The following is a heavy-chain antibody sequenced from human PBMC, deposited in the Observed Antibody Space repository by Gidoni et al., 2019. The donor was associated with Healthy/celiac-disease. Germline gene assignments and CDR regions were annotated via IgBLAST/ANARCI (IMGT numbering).Heavy chain of an antibody. J-gene: IGHJ4*02. Sequence: EVQLLESGGGLVQPGGSLRLSCAASGFTFSSYAMSWVRQAPGKGLAWVSAISGSGGSTYYADSVKGRFTISRDNSKNTLYLQMNSLRAEDTAVYYCATGRGFWSAPFDYWGQGTLVTVSS. CDR2: ISGSGGST. CDR3: ATGRGFWSAPFDY. D-gene: IGHD3-3*01. CDR1: GFTFSSYA. V-gene: IGHV3-23*01.